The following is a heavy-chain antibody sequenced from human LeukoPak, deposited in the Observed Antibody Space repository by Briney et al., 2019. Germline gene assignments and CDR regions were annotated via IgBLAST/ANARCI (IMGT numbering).Heavy chain of an antibody. CDR3: ARHSRGRAAAPAFGY. Sequence: PSETLSLTCTVSGGSISSSTYYWGWIRQPPGKGLEWIGSIYYSGSTYYNPSLKSRVTISVDTSKNQFSLSSVTAADTAVYYCARHSRGRAAAPAFGYWGQGTLGTVSS. V-gene: IGHV4-39*01. D-gene: IGHD6-13*01. CDR1: GGSISSSTYY. CDR2: IYYSGST. J-gene: IGHJ4*02.